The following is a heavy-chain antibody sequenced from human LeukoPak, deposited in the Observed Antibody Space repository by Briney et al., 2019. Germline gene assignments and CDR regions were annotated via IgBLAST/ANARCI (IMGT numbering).Heavy chain of an antibody. CDR3: ALVAKIHRSFDY. CDR1: GCTFSSYP. Sequence: GASVKVSCKASGCTFSSYPFSWVRPAPGQGLEWMGGIIPIFGTANYAQKFQGRVTITEDKSTSSAYMEMSSLRSEDTAVYYWALVAKIHRSFDYWGQGTLVTVSS. J-gene: IGHJ4*02. CDR2: IIPIFGTA. D-gene: IGHD5-12*01. V-gene: IGHV1-69*06.